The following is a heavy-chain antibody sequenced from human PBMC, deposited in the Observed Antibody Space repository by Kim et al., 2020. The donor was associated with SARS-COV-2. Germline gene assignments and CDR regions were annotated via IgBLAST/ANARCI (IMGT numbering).Heavy chain of an antibody. J-gene: IGHJ4*02. Sequence: KYYVDSVKGRFTISRDNAKNSLYLQVNSLRAEDTAVYYCARDELELFNYWGQGTLVTVSS. V-gene: IGHV3-7*03. D-gene: IGHD1-7*01. CDR3: ARDELELFNY. CDR2: K.